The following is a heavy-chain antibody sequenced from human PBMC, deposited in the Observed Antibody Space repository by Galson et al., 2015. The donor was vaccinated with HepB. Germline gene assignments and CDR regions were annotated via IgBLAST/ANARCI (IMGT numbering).Heavy chain of an antibody. J-gene: IGHJ4*02. CDR1: GFTFSTYG. CDR3: ATERRYNSGWFALDS. CDR2: IWYDGTNN. Sequence: SLRLSCAASGFTFSTYGLHWVHQALGKGLEWVSVIWYDGTNNYYADSVKGRFTISRDNSKSTLYLQMNSLRAEDTAVYYCATERRYNSGWFALDSWGQGTLVTVSS. V-gene: IGHV3-33*01. D-gene: IGHD6-19*01.